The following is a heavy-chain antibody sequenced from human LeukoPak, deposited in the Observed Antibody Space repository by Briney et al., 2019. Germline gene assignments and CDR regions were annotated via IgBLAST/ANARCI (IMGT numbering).Heavy chain of an antibody. Sequence: SEALSLTCNVSCGSISSYYWCWIRQPPGKGLEWFGYIYYSGSTNYNSSLKARVTISVDTSKTQFSLKLSSVTAADTAVYYCASADILTGYDNYFDYWGQGTLVTVSS. J-gene: IGHJ4*02. V-gene: IGHV4-59*08. CDR2: IYYSGST. CDR1: CGSISSYY. D-gene: IGHD3-9*01. CDR3: ASADILTGYDNYFDY.